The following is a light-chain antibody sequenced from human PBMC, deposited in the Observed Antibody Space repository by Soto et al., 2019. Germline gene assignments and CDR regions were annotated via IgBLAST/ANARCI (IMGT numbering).Light chain of an antibody. V-gene: IGKV3-20*01. CDR3: QQYTGPPTT. CDR2: GES. CDR1: KTVSSNY. Sequence: EIVLTQPPDTLSLPPGERATLSFRVSKTVSSNYLAWCKQRTGQDPRLIIYGESTRAAGIKDRFSGSGSGTDFTLNITRIQPEESAVYFCQQYTGPPTTLGQCTRLDIK. J-gene: IGKJ5*01.